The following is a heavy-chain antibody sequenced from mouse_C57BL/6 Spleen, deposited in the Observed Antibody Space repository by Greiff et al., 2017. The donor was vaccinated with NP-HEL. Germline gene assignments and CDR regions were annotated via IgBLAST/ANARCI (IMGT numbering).Heavy chain of an antibody. Sequence: LQQPGAELVKPGASVKLSCKASGYTFTSYWMHWVKQRPGQGLEWIGMIHPNSGSTNYNEKFKSKATLTVDKSSSTAYMQLSSLTSEDSAVYYCARSLYYGSSLFAYWGQGTLVTVSA. CDR3: ARSLYYGSSLFAY. J-gene: IGHJ3*01. CDR1: GYTFTSYW. CDR2: IHPNSGST. D-gene: IGHD1-1*01. V-gene: IGHV1-64*01.